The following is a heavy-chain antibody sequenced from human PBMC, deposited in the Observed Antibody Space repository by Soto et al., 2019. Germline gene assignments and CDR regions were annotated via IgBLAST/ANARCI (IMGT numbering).Heavy chain of an antibody. CDR2: ISYDGNNK. J-gene: IGHJ6*02. V-gene: IGHV3-30-3*01. CDR1: GFTFSNYA. CDR3: ARAGCDGGTCYTVVWPRYGRDF. Sequence: QVQLVESGGGVVQPGRSLRLSCAASGFTFSNYAMYWVRQAPGKGLEWVAVISYDGNNKYYADSVKGRFTISRDNSKNTLYLQMNSLRPEDTAVYYCARAGCDGGTCYTVVWPRYGRDFWRQGTTVTVSS. D-gene: IGHD2-15*01.